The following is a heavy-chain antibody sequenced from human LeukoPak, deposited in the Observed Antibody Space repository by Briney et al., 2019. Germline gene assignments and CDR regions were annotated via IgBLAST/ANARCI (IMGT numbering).Heavy chain of an antibody. CDR1: GFSVSSNY. CDR2: IYSGGST. Sequence: PGGSLRLSCAASGFSVSSNYMSWVRQAPGKGLEWVSVIYSGGSTYYADSAKGRFTISRDNSKSTLFLQMNSLRAEDTAVYYCARGETWELLLDYWGQGTLVTVSS. V-gene: IGHV3-66*01. J-gene: IGHJ4*02. D-gene: IGHD1-26*01. CDR3: ARGETWELLLDY.